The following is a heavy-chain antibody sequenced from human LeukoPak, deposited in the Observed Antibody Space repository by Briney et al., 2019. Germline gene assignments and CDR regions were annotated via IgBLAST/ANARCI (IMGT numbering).Heavy chain of an antibody. V-gene: IGHV3-23*01. D-gene: IGHD3-16*01. CDR2: ISGSGGST. CDR1: GFTFSSYG. J-gene: IGHJ5*02. Sequence: GGSLRLSCAASGFTFSSYGMSWVRQAPGKGLEWVSAISGSGGSTYYADSVKGRFTISRDNAKNSLYLQMNSLRAEDTAVYYCARSPGGFGWFDPWGQGTLVTVSS. CDR3: ARSPGGFGWFDP.